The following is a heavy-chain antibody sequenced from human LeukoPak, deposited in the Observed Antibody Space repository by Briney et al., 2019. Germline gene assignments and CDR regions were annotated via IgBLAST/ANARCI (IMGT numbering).Heavy chain of an antibody. CDR2: INHSGNT. Sequence: SETLSLTCAVYGGSFSGYYWSWIRQPPGKGLEWIGEINHSGNTNYNPSLKSRATISVDTSKNQFSLKLSSVTAADTAVYYCARDLDSSGYYFDYWGQGTLVTVSS. V-gene: IGHV4-34*01. J-gene: IGHJ4*02. CDR1: GGSFSGYY. CDR3: ARDLDSSGYYFDY. D-gene: IGHD3-22*01.